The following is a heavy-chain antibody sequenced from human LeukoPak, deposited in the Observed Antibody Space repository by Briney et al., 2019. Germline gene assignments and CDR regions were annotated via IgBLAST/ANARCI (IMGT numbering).Heavy chain of an antibody. J-gene: IGHJ4*02. Sequence: GGSLRLSCAASGFTFSSYWMSWVRQAPGKGLEWVVNIKQDGSEKYYVDSVKGRFTISRDNAKNSLYLQMNSLRAEDTAVYYCARVRRYSSSWGYYFDYWGQGTLVTVSS. V-gene: IGHV3-7*01. D-gene: IGHD6-13*01. CDR3: ARVRRYSSSWGYYFDY. CDR2: IKQDGSEK. CDR1: GFTFSSYW.